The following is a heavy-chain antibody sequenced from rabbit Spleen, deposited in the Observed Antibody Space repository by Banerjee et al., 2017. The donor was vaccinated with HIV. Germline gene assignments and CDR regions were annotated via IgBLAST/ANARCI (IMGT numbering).Heavy chain of an antibody. D-gene: IGHD1-1*01. CDR3: ARDLVAVIGWNFNL. V-gene: IGHV1S40*01. CDR1: GLDFSSYA. Sequence: QSVEESGGDLVKPGGTLTLTCKASGLDFSSYAMSWVRQAPGKGLEWIACIDGGSGSTYYASWAKGRFTVSKTSSTTVTLQMTSLTAADTATYFCARDLVAVIGWNFNLWGQGTLVTVS. J-gene: IGHJ4*01. CDR2: IDGGSGST.